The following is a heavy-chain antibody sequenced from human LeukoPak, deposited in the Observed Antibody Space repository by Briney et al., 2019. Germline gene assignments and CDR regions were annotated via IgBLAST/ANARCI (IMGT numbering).Heavy chain of an antibody. CDR1: GYTFTSYA. V-gene: IGHV1-69*13. Sequence: SVKVSCKASGYTFTSYAISWVRQAPGQGLEWMGGIIPIFGTANYAQKFQGRVTITADESTSTAYMELSSLRSEDTAVYYCARDYYDSSGYRFDPWGQGTLVTVSS. CDR2: IIPIFGTA. J-gene: IGHJ5*02. D-gene: IGHD3-22*01. CDR3: ARDYYDSSGYRFDP.